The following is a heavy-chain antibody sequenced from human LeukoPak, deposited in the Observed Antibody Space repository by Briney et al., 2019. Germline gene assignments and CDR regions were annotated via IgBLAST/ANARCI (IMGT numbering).Heavy chain of an antibody. J-gene: IGHJ6*02. V-gene: IGHV3-48*03. Sequence: GGSLILSCAASGFTFSSYEMNWVRQAPGKGLEWVSYISSSGSTIYYADSVKGRFTISRDNAKNSLYLQMNSLRAEDTAVYYCARVSGWYGMDVWGQGTTVTVSS. CDR1: GFTFSSYE. CDR3: ARVSGWYGMDV. CDR2: ISSSGSTI. D-gene: IGHD6-19*01.